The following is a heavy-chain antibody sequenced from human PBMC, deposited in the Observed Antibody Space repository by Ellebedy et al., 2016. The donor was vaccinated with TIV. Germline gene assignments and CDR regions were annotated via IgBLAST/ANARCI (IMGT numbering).Heavy chain of an antibody. Sequence: SETLSLTCAVYGGSFSGYYWSWVRQPPGKGLEWIGEVNQSGRTNYHPSLKSRVTISVDRSKNQFSRRLSSVTAADTAVYYCAEGRSGWYYFDYWGQGTLVTVSS. V-gene: IGHV4-34*01. D-gene: IGHD6-19*01. J-gene: IGHJ4*02. CDR1: GGSFSGYY. CDR2: VNQSGRT. CDR3: AEGRSGWYYFDY.